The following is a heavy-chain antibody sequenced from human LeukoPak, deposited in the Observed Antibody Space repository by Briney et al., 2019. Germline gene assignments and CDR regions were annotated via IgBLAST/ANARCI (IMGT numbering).Heavy chain of an antibody. D-gene: IGHD2-15*01. CDR2: TYYRFKWYN. CDR3: ARGPIGRLSVAY. CDR1: VDSAPTNIAA. V-gene: IGHV6-1*01. Sequence: SQTLSLTPAVSVDSAPTNIAACNSVRQSPSRGLEWLGRTYYRFKWYNDYAVSVKSRITINPDTSKNQFSLQLNSVTPEDTAVCDIARGPIGRLSVAYWGQGALVTVSS. J-gene: IGHJ4*02.